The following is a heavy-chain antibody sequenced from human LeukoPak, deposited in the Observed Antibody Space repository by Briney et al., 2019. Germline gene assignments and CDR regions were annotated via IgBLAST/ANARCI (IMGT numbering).Heavy chain of an antibody. D-gene: IGHD3-10*01. Sequence: GGSLRLSCAASGFTFSSYTMNLVRQAPGKRLEWVSSISSSSGYIYYADSVKGRFSISRDNAKNSVYLQMYSLRPEDTAVYYCAILMLRGVRNDYWGQGTLVTVSS. J-gene: IGHJ4*02. V-gene: IGHV3-21*06. CDR2: ISSSSGYI. CDR3: AILMLRGVRNDY. CDR1: GFTFSSYT.